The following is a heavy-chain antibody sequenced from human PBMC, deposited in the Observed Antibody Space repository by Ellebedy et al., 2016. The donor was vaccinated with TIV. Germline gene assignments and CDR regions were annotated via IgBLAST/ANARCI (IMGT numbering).Heavy chain of an antibody. CDR1: EMTFRYVW. CDR2: IKDETLGGAT. J-gene: IGHJ6*01. D-gene: IGHD4-23*01. Sequence: GGSLRLXXAASEMTFRYVWMSWVRQAPGKGLEWVGRIKDETLGGATDIAAPVKGRFIITRDNSKDMLYLQMNSLKIEDTGVYYCATERRWEHDLDYGMDIWGQGTTVTVSS. CDR3: ATERRWEHDLDYGMDI. V-gene: IGHV3-15*01.